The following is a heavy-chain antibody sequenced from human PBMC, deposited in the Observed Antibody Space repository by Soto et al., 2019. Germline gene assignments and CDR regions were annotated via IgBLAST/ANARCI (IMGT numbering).Heavy chain of an antibody. Sequence: PGGSLRLSCAASGFIFSSYWMHWVRQVPGKGPVWVARINSDGRNKKYTDSVKGRFTISRYNAKKTLYLQINTLRAEDTAVYYCARDFRARGRDPNWFDPWGQRTVVTVSS. CDR1: GFIFSSYW. CDR2: INSDGRNK. D-gene: IGHD3-10*01. J-gene: IGHJ5*02. CDR3: ARDFRARGRDPNWFDP. V-gene: IGHV3-74*03.